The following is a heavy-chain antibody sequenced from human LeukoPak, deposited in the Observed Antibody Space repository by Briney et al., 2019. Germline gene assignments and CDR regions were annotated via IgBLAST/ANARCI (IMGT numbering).Heavy chain of an antibody. D-gene: IGHD3-16*02. Sequence: PGGSLRLSCAASGFTFSSYAMSWVRQAPGKGLEWVSAISGSGGSTYFADSVKGRFTISRDNSKNTLYLQMNSLRAEDTAVYYCASFASNLIGLDYWGQGTLVTVSS. V-gene: IGHV3-23*01. CDR1: GFTFSSYA. CDR2: ISGSGGST. J-gene: IGHJ4*02. CDR3: ASFASNLIGLDY.